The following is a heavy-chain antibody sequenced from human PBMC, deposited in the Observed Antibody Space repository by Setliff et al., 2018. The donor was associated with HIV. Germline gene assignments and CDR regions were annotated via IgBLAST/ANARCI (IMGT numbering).Heavy chain of an antibody. CDR3: ATRSYYYDSSGYSSRGAFDI. V-gene: IGHV1-24*01. Sequence: ASVKVSCKVSGYTLTELSRHWVRQTPGKGLEGMGGFDPEDGEIIYVKKFHGRVTMTEDTSTDTAYMGLSSLTSEDTAVYFCATRSYYYDSSGYSSRGAFDIWGQGTMVTVSS. D-gene: IGHD3-22*01. CDR1: GYTLTELS. CDR2: FDPEDGEI. J-gene: IGHJ3*02.